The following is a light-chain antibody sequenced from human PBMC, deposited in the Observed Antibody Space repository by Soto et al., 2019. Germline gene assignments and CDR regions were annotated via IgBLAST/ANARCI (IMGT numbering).Light chain of an antibody. Sequence: EVVLTQSPGTLSLSPGESATLSCRASQSVSNNFLAWYQQKLGQAPRLLIFGASTRATATPDRFSGRGSGADFTLTIGRLEPEDSAVYYCHQYGGSPQTFGQGTKLEIK. J-gene: IGKJ2*01. CDR1: QSVSNNF. V-gene: IGKV3-20*01. CDR3: HQYGGSPQT. CDR2: GAS.